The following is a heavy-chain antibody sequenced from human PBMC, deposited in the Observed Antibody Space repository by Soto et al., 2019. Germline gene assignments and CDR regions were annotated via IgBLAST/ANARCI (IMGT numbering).Heavy chain of an antibody. J-gene: IGHJ4*02. CDR1: GGSISSGGYY. D-gene: IGHD1-20*01. CDR2: IYYSGST. V-gene: IGHV4-31*03. CDR3: ARDGRLTGTPFDY. Sequence: PSETLSLTCTVSGGSISSGGYYWSWIRQHPGKGLEWIGYIYYSGSTYYNPSLKSRVTISVDTSKNQFSLKLSSVTAADTAVYYCARDGRLTGTPFDYWGQGTLVTVSS.